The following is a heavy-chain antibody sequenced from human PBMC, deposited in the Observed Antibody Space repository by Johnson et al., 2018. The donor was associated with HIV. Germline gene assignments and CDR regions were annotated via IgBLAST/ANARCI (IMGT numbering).Heavy chain of an antibody. D-gene: IGHD2-21*01. J-gene: IGHJ3*02. CDR3: AKKLGPGAISDGGAFDI. V-gene: IGHV3-9*01. CDR2: ISWNSGSI. CDR1: GFTFDDYA. Sequence: VQLVESGGGLVQPGGSLRLSCAASGFTFDDYAMHWVRQAPGKGLEWVSGISWNSGSIGYADSVKGRFTISRDNAKNSLYLQMNSLRAEDTALYYCAKKLGPGAISDGGAFDIWGQGTMVTVSS.